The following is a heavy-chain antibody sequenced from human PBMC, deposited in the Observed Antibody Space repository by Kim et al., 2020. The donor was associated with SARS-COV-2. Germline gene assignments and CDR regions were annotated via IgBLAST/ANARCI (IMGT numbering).Heavy chain of an antibody. CDR2: TRNKARSYTT. D-gene: IGHD3-22*01. CDR1: GFTFSDHY. Sequence: GGSLRLSCAASGFTFSDHYMDWVRQAPGKGLEWVGRTRNKARSYTTEYAATVKARFTITRDDSKNSLYLHMNSPKTEDTAVYYWARGDSGYYFDYWGQGTLVTVSS. J-gene: IGHJ4*02. V-gene: IGHV3-72*01. CDR3: ARGDSGYYFDY.